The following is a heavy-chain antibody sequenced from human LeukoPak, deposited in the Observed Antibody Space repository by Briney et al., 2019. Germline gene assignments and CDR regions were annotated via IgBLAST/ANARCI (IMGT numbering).Heavy chain of an antibody. Sequence: PGRSLTLSCATSGFTFSNYGMHWVRQAPGKGLEWVAAISSDETNIRYGDSVRGRFTVSRDNAKNTVYLQMNSLGADDTAVYYCAKDPYRVVFATGNYLDPWGQGTLVTVSS. J-gene: IGHJ5*02. D-gene: IGHD2-15*01. V-gene: IGHV3-30*18. CDR1: GFTFSNYG. CDR2: ISSDETNI. CDR3: AKDPYRVVFATGNYLDP.